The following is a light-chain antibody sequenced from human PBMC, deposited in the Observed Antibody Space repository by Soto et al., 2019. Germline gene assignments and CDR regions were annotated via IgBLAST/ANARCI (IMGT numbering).Light chain of an antibody. V-gene: IGKV1-5*01. CDR3: QQYNSYSWA. J-gene: IGKJ1*01. CDR1: ESISSW. Sequence: PMAQTXLSLFASAGEXXXXXXXASESISSWLAWYQCKXGKGPKLVIYAASXLEAGVPSRFSGSGSGTEFTLAISRLQPDDFATYYCQQYNSYSWAFGQGTKVDIK. CDR2: AAS.